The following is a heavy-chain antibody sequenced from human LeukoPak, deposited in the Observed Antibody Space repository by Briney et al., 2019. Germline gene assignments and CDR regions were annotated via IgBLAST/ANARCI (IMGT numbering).Heavy chain of an antibody. D-gene: IGHD3-9*01. CDR3: ARGALNILTGYYMY. CDR1: GGSFSGYY. V-gene: IGHV4-34*01. Sequence: PSETLSLTCAVYGGSFSGYYWSWVRQPPGKGLEWIGEINHSGSTNYNPSLKSRVTISVDTSKNQFSLKLSSVTAADTAVYYCARGALNILTGYYMYWGQGTLVTVSS. J-gene: IGHJ4*02. CDR2: INHSGST.